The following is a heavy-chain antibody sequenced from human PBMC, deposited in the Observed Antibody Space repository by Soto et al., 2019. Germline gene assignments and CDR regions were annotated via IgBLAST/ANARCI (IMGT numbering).Heavy chain of an antibody. CDR2: ISYDGNNK. V-gene: IGHV3-30*18. CDR3: AKDRGIAAALDV. D-gene: IGHD6-13*01. CDR1: GFTFSTYG. J-gene: IGHJ6*02. Sequence: QVQLVESGGGVVQPGRSLRLSCAASGFTFSTYGMHWVRQAPGKGLEWVAVISYDGNNKYYVDSVKGRFTISRANSKNTLYLRMNSLRADDTAVYYCAKDRGIAAALDVWGQGTTVTVSS.